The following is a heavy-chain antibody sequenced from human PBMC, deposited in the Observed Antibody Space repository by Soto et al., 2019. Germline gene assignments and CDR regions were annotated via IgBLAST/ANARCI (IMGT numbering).Heavy chain of an antibody. D-gene: IGHD5-18*01. V-gene: IGHV4-39*01. CDR1: GGSISSNSYY. Sequence: QLQLQESGPGLVKPSETQSLTCTVSGGSISSNSYYWAWIRQPPGKGLEWIGSGYHGGNTYYNPSHKSRVTISVDTSTNQFSLKLNSVTAADTAVYYCARHLSGYGYLYFEYWGQGILVTLSS. CDR3: ARHLSGYGYLYFEY. J-gene: IGHJ4*02. CDR2: GYHGGNT.